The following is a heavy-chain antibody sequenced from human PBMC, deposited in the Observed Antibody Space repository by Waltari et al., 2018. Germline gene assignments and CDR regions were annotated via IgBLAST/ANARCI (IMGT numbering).Heavy chain of an antibody. J-gene: IGHJ6*02. V-gene: IGHV5-51*01. Sequence: EVQLVQSGAEVKKPGESLTISCKGSGKPFNTYWIGWGRPGPGKGLRWMGIIYPGDSETRYNPSFQGQVAMSADKSINTAFLHWSSLKASDTAIYYCARHRSMACERLCWYYPMDFWGQGTTVTVSS. D-gene: IGHD3-10*01. CDR1: GKPFNTYW. CDR2: IYPGDSET. CDR3: ARHRSMACERLCWYYPMDF.